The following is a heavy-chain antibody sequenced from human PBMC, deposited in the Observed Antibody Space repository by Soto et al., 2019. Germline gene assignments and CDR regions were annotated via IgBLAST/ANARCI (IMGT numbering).Heavy chain of an antibody. Sequence: GGSLRLSCAASGFTFSSYAMSWVRQAPGKGLEWVSAISGSGGSTYYADSVKGRFTISRDNSKNTLYLQMNSLRAEDTAVYYCAKDNRDGSGISLAPFDPWGQGTLVTVSS. D-gene: IGHD3-10*01. J-gene: IGHJ5*02. CDR1: GFTFSSYA. CDR3: AKDNRDGSGISLAPFDP. V-gene: IGHV3-23*01. CDR2: ISGSGGST.